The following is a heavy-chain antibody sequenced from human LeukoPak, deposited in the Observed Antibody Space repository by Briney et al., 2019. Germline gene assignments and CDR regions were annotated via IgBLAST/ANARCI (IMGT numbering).Heavy chain of an antibody. CDR1: GFTFSSYA. CDR3: AKDCITMVRGVCMDV. D-gene: IGHD3-10*01. V-gene: IGHV3-23*01. J-gene: IGHJ6*02. CDR2: ISGSGGST. Sequence: GESLKISCAASGFTFSSYAMSWVRQAPGKGLEWVSAISGSGGSTYYADSVKGRFTISRDNSKNTLYLQMNSLRAEDTAVYYCAKDCITMVRGVCMDVWGQGTTVTVSS.